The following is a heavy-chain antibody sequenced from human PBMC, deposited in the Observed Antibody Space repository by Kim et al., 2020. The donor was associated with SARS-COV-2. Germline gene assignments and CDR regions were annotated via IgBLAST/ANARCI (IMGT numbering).Heavy chain of an antibody. CDR3: AIRDCTDSNCPLH. CDR1: EYTFNGYF. J-gene: IGHJ4*02. CDR2: ISPKSGAT. D-gene: IGHD2-8*02. V-gene: IGHV1-2*02. Sequence: ASVKVSCKASEYTFNGYFIHWVRQAPGEGLEWMGWISPKSGATRYAQKFQDRLSMTRDASINTAYVELSRLTSDDTALIYCAIRDCTDSNCPLHWGQGAPVTVSS.